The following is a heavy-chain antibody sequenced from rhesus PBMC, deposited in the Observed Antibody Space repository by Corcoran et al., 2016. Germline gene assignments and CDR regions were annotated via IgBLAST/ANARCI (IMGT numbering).Heavy chain of an antibody. Sequence: QVQLQESGPGVVKPSETLSLTCAVSGGSISSGYYYWSWIRQPPGKGLEWLGGMYSNSESTNYNPSLKSRVTISKDTSKSQFSLKLSSVAAADTAVYYCARELVVTTSVFVDYWGQGVLVTVSS. D-gene: IGHD2-39*02. V-gene: IGHV4S12*01. CDR1: GGSISSGYYY. CDR3: ARELVVTTSVFVDY. CDR2: MYSNSEST. J-gene: IGHJ4*01.